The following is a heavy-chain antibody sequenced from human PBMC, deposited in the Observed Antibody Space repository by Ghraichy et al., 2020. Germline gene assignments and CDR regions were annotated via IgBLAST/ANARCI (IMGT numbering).Heavy chain of an antibody. Sequence: LSLTCAASGFTFSSYAMSWVRQAPGKGLEWVSAISGSGGSTYYADSVKGRFTISRDNSKNTLYLQMNSLRAEDTAVYYCAKDHDPYYYYGMDVWGQGTTVTVSS. J-gene: IGHJ6*02. D-gene: IGHD3-3*01. CDR2: ISGSGGST. CDR1: GFTFSSYA. V-gene: IGHV3-23*01. CDR3: AKDHDPYYYYGMDV.